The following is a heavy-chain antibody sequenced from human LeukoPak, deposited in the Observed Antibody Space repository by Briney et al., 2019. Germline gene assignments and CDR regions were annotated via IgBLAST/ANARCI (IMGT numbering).Heavy chain of an antibody. J-gene: IGHJ4*02. V-gene: IGHV4-61*02. D-gene: IGHD6-6*01. Sequence: SETLSLTCTVSGGSISSGSYYWSWIRQPAGKGLEWIGRIYTSGSTNYNPSLKSRVTISVDTSKNQFSLKLSSVTAADTAVYYCAREKGNRYSSSPLYWGQGTLVTVSS. CDR3: AREKGNRYSSSPLY. CDR2: IYTSGST. CDR1: GGSISSGSYY.